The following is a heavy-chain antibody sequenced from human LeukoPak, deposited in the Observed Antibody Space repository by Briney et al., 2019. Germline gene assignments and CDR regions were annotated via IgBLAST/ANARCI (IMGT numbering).Heavy chain of an antibody. CDR1: GGSISSVGYY. J-gene: IGHJ5*02. V-gene: IGHV4-31*03. D-gene: IGHD3-9*01. CDR2: IYYSGST. Sequence: SHTLSLTCTVSGGSISSVGYYWSWIRQHPGKGLEWIGYIYYSGSTHYNPSLKSRVTISVDTSKNQFSLKLSSVTAADTAVYYCARDMTDWWFDPWGQGTLVTVSS. CDR3: ARDMTDWWFDP.